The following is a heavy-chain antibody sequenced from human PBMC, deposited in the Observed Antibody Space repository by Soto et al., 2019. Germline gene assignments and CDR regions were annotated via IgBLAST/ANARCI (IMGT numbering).Heavy chain of an antibody. D-gene: IGHD2-2*01. J-gene: IGHJ6*02. CDR3: AGARSQLPVFYCFAYGMDF. Sequence: ASVKVSCKASGYIFTNFAINWVRQAPGQGLEWMGWISAHNGKTDYPQNLRGRVTMTADSSTSTAYMELRNLRSDDTAVYYCAGARSQLPVFYCFAYGMDFWGQGTTVTVSS. CDR1: GYIFTNFA. V-gene: IGHV1-18*04. CDR2: ISAHNGKT.